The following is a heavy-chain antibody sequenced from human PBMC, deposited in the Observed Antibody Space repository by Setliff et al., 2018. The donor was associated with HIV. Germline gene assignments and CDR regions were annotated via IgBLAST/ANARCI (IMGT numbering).Heavy chain of an antibody. CDR1: GFSINRTDHY. CDR2: VSQSGST. J-gene: IGHJ5*02. V-gene: IGHV4-39*01. CDR3: ARVPVAGANWFDH. Sequence: SETLSLTCSVSGFSINRTDHYWGWIRQSPGKRLEWIGSVSQSGSTYCNPTLKSRITISVDRSKNLFSLKLISVTAADQGVYYSARVPVAGANWFDHWGLGTLVTVSS. D-gene: IGHD2-21*01.